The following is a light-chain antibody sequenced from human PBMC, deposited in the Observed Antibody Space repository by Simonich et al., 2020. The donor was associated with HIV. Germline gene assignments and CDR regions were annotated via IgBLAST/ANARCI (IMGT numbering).Light chain of an antibody. CDR3: QTWGTGFWV. CDR1: SGHSSYA. CDR2: LNSDGSH. J-gene: IGLJ3*02. V-gene: IGLV4-69*01. Sequence: QLVLTQSPSASASLGASVKLTCTLSSGHSSYAIAWHQQQPEKGPRYLMKLNSDGSHNKGDGIPDRFSGSSSGAERYLTISSLPSEDEADYYCQTWGTGFWVFGGGTKLTVL.